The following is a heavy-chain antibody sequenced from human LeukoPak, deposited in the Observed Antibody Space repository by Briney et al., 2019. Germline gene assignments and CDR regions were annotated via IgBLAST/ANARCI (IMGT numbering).Heavy chain of an antibody. CDR1: GGSISISSYY. J-gene: IGHJ4*02. CDR2: IYYSGST. D-gene: IGHD3-22*01. Sequence: PSETLSLTCTVSGGSISISSYYWGWIRQPPGKGLEWIGYIYYSGSTNYNPSLKSRVTISVDTSKNQFSLKLSSVTAADTAVYYCARDLGYDSSGYYLPFNYWGQGTLVTVSS. CDR3: ARDLGYDSSGYYLPFNY. V-gene: IGHV4-61*01.